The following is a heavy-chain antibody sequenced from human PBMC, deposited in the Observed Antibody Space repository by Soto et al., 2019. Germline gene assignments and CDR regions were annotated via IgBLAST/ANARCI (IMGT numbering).Heavy chain of an antibody. CDR2: IYYSGST. CDR1: GGSVSSGSYY. Sequence: SETLSLTCTVSGGSVSSGSYYWSWIRQPPGKGLEWIGYIYYSGSTNYNPSLKSRVTISVDTSKNQFSLKLSSVTAADTAVYYCAREGEAYFDYWGQGTLVTVSS. J-gene: IGHJ4*02. CDR3: AREGEAYFDY. V-gene: IGHV4-61*01.